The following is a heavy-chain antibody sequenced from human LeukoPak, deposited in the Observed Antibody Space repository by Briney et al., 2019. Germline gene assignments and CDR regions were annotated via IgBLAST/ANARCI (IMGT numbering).Heavy chain of an antibody. V-gene: IGHV3-33*01. J-gene: IGHJ4*02. D-gene: IGHD6-19*01. CDR1: GFTFSSYG. Sequence: GRSLRLSCAASGFTFSSYGMHWVRQAPGKGLEWVAVIWYDGSNKYYADSVKGRFTISRDNSKNTLYLQMNSLRAGDTAVYYCARARPGIAVADYYFDYWGQGTLVTVSS. CDR2: IWYDGSNK. CDR3: ARARPGIAVADYYFDY.